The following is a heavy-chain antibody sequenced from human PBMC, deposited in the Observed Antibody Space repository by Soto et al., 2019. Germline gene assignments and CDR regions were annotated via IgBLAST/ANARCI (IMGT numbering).Heavy chain of an antibody. J-gene: IGHJ4*02. V-gene: IGHV3-23*01. CDR2: ISVSGDGT. CDR1: GFTFSAYA. Sequence: EVQLLQSGGDLVQPGGSLRLSCAASGFTFSAYAMRWVRQAPGKGLEWVSAISVSGDGTYYADSVKGRFTISRDSSDNALYLKMNSLRVEDTAIYYCAKYRMYYYGSGSLWYLDYWGQGTLVIVSS. CDR3: AKYRMYYYGSGSLWYLDY. D-gene: IGHD3-10*01.